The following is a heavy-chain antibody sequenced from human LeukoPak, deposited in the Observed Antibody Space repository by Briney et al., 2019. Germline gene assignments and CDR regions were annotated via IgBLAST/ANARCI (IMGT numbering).Heavy chain of an antibody. CDR3: AKDGSWGDYYFYFYIDV. J-gene: IGHJ6*03. V-gene: IGHV3-23*01. Sequence: GGSLRLSCEASGFTFSNSAMSWVRQAPGKGLEWVSGISASGHYTYNADSAKGRFTISRDNSKNTLYLQMNSLRAEDTALYYCAKDGSWGDYYFYFYIDVWGKGTTVTV. D-gene: IGHD3-16*01. CDR2: ISASGHYT. CDR1: GFTFSNSA.